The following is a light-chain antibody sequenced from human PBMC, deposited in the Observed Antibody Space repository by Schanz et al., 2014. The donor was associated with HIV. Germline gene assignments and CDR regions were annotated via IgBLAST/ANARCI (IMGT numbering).Light chain of an antibody. CDR3: CSYAGSSTHV. J-gene: IGLJ1*01. CDR2: DVT. Sequence: QSALTQPRSVSGSPGQSVTISCTGTSSDVGSYNYVSWYQQYPGKVPKLMIYDVTNRPSGVSNRFSGSKSGNTASLTISGLQAEDEADYYCCSYAGSSTHVFGTGTKLTVL. CDR1: SSDVGSYNY. V-gene: IGLV2-11*01.